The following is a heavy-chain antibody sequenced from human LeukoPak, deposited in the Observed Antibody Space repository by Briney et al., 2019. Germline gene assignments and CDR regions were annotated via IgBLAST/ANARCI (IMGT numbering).Heavy chain of an antibody. J-gene: IGHJ6*03. CDR2: ISSSASTI. CDR3: ARVSGWYEGYYYYYMDV. CDR1: GFTFSSFE. Sequence: GGSLRLSCAASGFTFSSFEMNWVRQAPGKGLEWVSYISSSASTIYYADSVKGRFTISRDNAKNSLYLQMNSLRAEDTAVYYCARVSGWYEGYYYYYMDVWGKGATVTVSS. D-gene: IGHD6-19*01. V-gene: IGHV3-48*03.